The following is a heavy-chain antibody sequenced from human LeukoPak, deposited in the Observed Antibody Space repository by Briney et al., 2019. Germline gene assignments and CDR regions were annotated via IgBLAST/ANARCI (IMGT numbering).Heavy chain of an antibody. D-gene: IGHD2-2*01. CDR3: ARERIDCSSTSCYGGGSDY. Sequence: PGGSLRLSYAASGFTFSSHWMYWVSQAPGKGLVWVSRINTDGSSTSYADSVKGRFTISRDNAKNTLHLQMNSLRAEDTAVYYCARERIDCSSTSCYGGGSDYWGQGTLVTVSS. CDR1: GFTFSSHW. CDR2: INTDGSST. J-gene: IGHJ4*02. V-gene: IGHV3-74*01.